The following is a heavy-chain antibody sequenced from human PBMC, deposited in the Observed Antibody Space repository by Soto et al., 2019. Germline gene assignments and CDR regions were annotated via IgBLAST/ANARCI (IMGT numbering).Heavy chain of an antibody. CDR3: AKIGVGATGRSN. CDR1: GFTFSSYG. J-gene: IGHJ4*02. D-gene: IGHD1-26*01. CDR2: ISYDGSNK. V-gene: IGHV3-30*18. Sequence: QVQLVESGGGVVQPGRSLRLSCAASGFTFSSYGMHWVRQAPGKGLEWVAVISYDGSNKYYADTVKGRFTISRDNSKNALYMQMNGLEAEDRAVYYCAKIGVGATGRSNWGQGTLVTVSS.